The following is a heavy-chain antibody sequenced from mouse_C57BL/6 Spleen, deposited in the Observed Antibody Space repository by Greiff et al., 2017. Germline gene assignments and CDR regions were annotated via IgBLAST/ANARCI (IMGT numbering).Heavy chain of an antibody. V-gene: IGHV1-42*01. D-gene: IGHD2-4*01. CDR2: INPSTGGT. J-gene: IGHJ3*01. CDR3: ARTVWVYDYDPAWFAY. Sequence: EVQLQQSGPELVKPGASVKISCKASGYSFTGYYMNWVKQSPEKSLEWIGEINPSTGGTTYNQKFKAKATLTVDKSSSTAYMQLKSLTSEDSAVYYCARTVWVYDYDPAWFAYWGQGTLVTVSA. CDR1: GYSFTGYY.